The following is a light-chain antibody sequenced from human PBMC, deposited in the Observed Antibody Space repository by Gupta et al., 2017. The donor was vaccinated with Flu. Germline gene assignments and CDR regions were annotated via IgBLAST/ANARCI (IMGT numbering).Light chain of an antibody. CDR3: QRYDGDPTR. Sequence: DIVMIQSPDSLAVSLGERATINCRSRQSVLSSSNNNNYLAWYQQKPGQPPKLLIYWASTRESGVPDRFSGRGSGTDFTLTISILHAEDVTVYYRQRYDGDPTRFGQGTXVEIK. CDR2: WAS. J-gene: IGKJ1*01. CDR1: QSVLSSSNNNNY. V-gene: IGKV4-1*01.